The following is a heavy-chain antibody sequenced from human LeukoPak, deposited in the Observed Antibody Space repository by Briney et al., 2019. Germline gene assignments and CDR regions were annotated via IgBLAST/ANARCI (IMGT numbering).Heavy chain of an antibody. Sequence: PSETLSLTCTVSGGSISSHYWSWIRQPAGKGLEWIARIYNSGNTNYNPSLKSRVTMSIDTSKNEFSLKLSSVTAADTAVYYCARDRGRGYSYGLDYWGQGTLVTVSS. CDR1: GGSISSHY. D-gene: IGHD5-18*01. CDR3: ARDRGRGYSYGLDY. J-gene: IGHJ4*02. CDR2: IYNSGNT. V-gene: IGHV4-4*07.